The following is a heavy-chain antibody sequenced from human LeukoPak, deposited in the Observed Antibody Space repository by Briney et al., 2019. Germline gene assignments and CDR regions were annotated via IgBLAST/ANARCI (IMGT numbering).Heavy chain of an antibody. CDR3: ARVVYCSSTSCYGNDAFDI. V-gene: IGHV4-61*02. Sequence: SQTLSLTCTVSDGSISSGSYYWSWIRQPAGKGLEWIGRIYTSGSTNYNPSLKSRVTISVDTSKNQFSLKLSSVTAADTAVYYCARVVYCSSTSCYGNDAFDIWGQGTMVTVSS. CDR2: IYTSGST. D-gene: IGHD2-2*01. J-gene: IGHJ3*02. CDR1: DGSISSGSYY.